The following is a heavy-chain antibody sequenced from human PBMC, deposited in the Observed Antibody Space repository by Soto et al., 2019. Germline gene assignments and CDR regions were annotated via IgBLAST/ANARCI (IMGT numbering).Heavy chain of an antibody. CDR3: ARGFSSMSWFAP. D-gene: IGHD6-19*01. Sequence: QLQLQESGPGLVKPSETLSLTCTVSGDSISSSSHYWGWIRQPPGKGLEWIASIYYSGSTHYNPSLKSRVTISVDTSKNQFSLKLSSVTAADTAVYYCARGFSSMSWFAPWGQGTLVTVSS. CDR2: IYYSGST. J-gene: IGHJ5*02. V-gene: IGHV4-39*07. CDR1: GDSISSSSHY.